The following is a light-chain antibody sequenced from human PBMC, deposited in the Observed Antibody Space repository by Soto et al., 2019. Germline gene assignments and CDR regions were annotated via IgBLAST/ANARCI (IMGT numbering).Light chain of an antibody. CDR2: DAS. Sequence: EIVLTQSPGTLSLSPGERATLSCRASQSVSNNYLAWYQQKPGQAPRLLIYDASNRATGIPARFSGSGSGTDFTLTISSLEPEDFAVYYCHRYSNWQYTFGQGTKVDIK. V-gene: IGKV3D-20*02. J-gene: IGKJ2*01. CDR3: HRYSNWQYT. CDR1: QSVSNNY.